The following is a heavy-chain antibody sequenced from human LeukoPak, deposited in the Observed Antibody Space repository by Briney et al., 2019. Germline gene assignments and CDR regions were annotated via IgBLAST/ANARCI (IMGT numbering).Heavy chain of an antibody. D-gene: IGHD1-1*01. Sequence: ASVKVSCKASGYTFTSYGISWVRQAPGQGLEWMGWISAYNGNTNYAQKLQGRVTMTTDTSTSTAYMELRSLRSDDTAVYYCARVAGQYNWNDSFHYYYMDVWGKGTTVTASS. CDR2: ISAYNGNT. CDR1: GYTFTSYG. CDR3: ARVAGQYNWNDSFHYYYMDV. J-gene: IGHJ6*03. V-gene: IGHV1-18*01.